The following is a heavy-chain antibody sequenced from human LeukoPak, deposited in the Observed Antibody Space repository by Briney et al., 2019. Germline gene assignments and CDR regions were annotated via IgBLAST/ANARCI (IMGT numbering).Heavy chain of an antibody. D-gene: IGHD3-10*01. CDR1: GFTFSSYS. V-gene: IGHV3-48*04. J-gene: IGHJ6*02. Sequence: GGSLRLSCAASGFTFSSYSMNWVRQAPGKGLEWVSYISSSSSTIYYADSVKGRFTISRDNAKNSLYLQMNSLRAEDTAVYYCARVPYYLDYYYGMDVWGQGTTVTVSS. CDR2: ISSSSSTI. CDR3: ARVPYYLDYYYGMDV.